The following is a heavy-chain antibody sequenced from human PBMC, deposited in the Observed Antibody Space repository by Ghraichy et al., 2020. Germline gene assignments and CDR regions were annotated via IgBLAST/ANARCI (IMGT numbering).Heavy chain of an antibody. CDR2: ISSSGSTI. J-gene: IGHJ4*02. CDR1: GFTFSSYE. D-gene: IGHD6-13*01. Sequence: GGSLRLSCAASGFTFSSYEMNWVRQAPGKGLEWVSYISSSGSTIYYADSVKGRFTISRDNAKNSLYLQMNSLRAEDTAVYYCARDLSPFGSSWYEGYWGQGTLVTVSS. CDR3: ARDLSPFGSSWYEGY. V-gene: IGHV3-48*03.